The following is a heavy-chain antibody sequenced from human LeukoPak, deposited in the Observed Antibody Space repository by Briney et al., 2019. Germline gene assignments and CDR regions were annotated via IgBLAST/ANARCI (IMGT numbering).Heavy chain of an antibody. J-gene: IGHJ4*02. Sequence: RGSLRLSCAASGFTFSNYYVHWVRQAPGKGLEWVAVIWYDGSNKYYVDSVKGRFTISRDISKNTLYLQMNSLSAQDTAVYYCARHGYNYGFDYWGEGTLVTVSS. CDR3: ARHGYNYGFDY. V-gene: IGHV3-33*01. CDR1: GFTFSNYY. CDR2: IWYDGSNK. D-gene: IGHD5-24*01.